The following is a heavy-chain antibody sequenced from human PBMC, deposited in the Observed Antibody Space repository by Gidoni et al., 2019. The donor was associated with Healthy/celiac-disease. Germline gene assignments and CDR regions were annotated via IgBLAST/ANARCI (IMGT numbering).Heavy chain of an antibody. CDR1: GGSISSSSYY. D-gene: IGHD2-15*01. CDR3: ARLGLLSRRYCSGGSCRYGEDYYYYGMDV. V-gene: IGHV4-39*01. Sequence: QLQLQESGPGLVKPSETLSLTCTVSGGSISSSSYYWGWIRQPPGKGLEWIGSIYYSGSTYYNPSLKSRVTISVDTSKNQFSLKLSSVTAADTAVYYCARLGLLSRRYCSGGSCRYGEDYYYYGMDVWGQGTTVTVSS. CDR2: IYYSGST. J-gene: IGHJ6*02.